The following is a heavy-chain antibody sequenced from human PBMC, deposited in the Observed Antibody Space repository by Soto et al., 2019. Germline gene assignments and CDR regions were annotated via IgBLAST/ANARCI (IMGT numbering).Heavy chain of an antibody. V-gene: IGHV1-18*01. CDR3: ARDRGIFGVVPLDGMDV. D-gene: IGHD3-3*01. CDR2: ISAYNGNT. J-gene: IGHJ6*01. Sequence: ASVKVSCKASGYTFTSYGISWVRQAPGHGLEWMGWISAYNGNTNYAQKLQGRVTMTTDTSTSTAYMELRSLRSDDTAVYYCARDRGIFGVVPLDGMDVWGQGTTVTGSS. CDR1: GYTFTSYG.